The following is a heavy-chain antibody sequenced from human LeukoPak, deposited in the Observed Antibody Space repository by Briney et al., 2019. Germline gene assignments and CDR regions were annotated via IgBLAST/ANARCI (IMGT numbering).Heavy chain of an antibody. CDR1: GFTFSSYG. J-gene: IGHJ4*02. CDR2: ISGSGGST. V-gene: IGHV3-23*01. Sequence: GGSLRLSCAASGFTFSSYGMSWVRQAPGKGLEWVSAISGSGGSTYYADSVRGRFTISRDNSKSTLSLQMNSLRVEDTAIYYCATYRQVLLPFESWGQGTLVTVSS. D-gene: IGHD2-8*02. CDR3: ATYRQVLLPFES.